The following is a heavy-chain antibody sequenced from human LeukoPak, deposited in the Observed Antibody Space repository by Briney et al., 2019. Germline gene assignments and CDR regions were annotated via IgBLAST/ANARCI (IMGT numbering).Heavy chain of an antibody. V-gene: IGHV3-21*01. CDR3: AREGCSSTSCARSYYFYMDV. J-gene: IGHJ6*03. CDR1: GFSSSTFS. CDR2: ITRSSYI. Sequence: TVGLLRVSCAASGFSSSTFSMNGGRQAPGKGLGWVSSITRSSYIYYGDSVKGRVTISTDNAKSSLYLERNSMPAENTAVYYCAREGCSSTSCARSYYFYMDVWGKGTTVTVSS. D-gene: IGHD2-2*01.